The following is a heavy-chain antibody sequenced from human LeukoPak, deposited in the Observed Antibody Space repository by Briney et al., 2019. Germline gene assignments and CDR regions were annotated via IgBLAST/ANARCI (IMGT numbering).Heavy chain of an antibody. Sequence: GGSLRLSCAASGFTFSDYAVNWVRQAPGKGLEWVSTISQGTYYVDSVKGRFTISRGNSKNTLYLQMHSLRAGDTAVYYCASSWTIAVAGRKYYFQYWGQGTLVTVS. D-gene: IGHD6-19*01. J-gene: IGHJ4*02. V-gene: IGHV3-23*01. CDR3: ASSWTIAVAGRKYYFQY. CDR2: ISQGT. CDR1: GFTFSDYA.